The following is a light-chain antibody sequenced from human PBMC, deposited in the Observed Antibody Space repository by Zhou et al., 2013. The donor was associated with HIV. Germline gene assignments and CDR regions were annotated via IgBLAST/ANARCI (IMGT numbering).Light chain of an antibody. CDR3: QQVYIAPPV. CDR2: SAS. Sequence: DIQMTQSPSSLSASVGDRVTITCRASQSVSKSLNWYQQRTGKAPKLLIYSASNLQSGVPSRFSGSGSGTTFTLTISSLQPEDFASYYCQQVYIAPPVFGGGTKVEIK. J-gene: IGKJ4*01. CDR1: QSVSKS. V-gene: IGKV1-39*01.